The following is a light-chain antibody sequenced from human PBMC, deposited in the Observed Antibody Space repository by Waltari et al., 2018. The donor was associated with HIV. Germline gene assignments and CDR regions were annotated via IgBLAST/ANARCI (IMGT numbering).Light chain of an antibody. CDR2: EVS. J-gene: IGLJ1*01. CDR3: SSYAGSRGGV. Sequence: SPLPHPPSPPGSPGSSFPSPCPGPTGALGGFNFVSGYKQHPGKAPKLMIYEVSKRPSGVPARFSGSKSGNTASLTVSGLQAEDEADYYCSSYAGSRGGVFGTGTKVTVL. V-gene: IGLV2-8*01. CDR1: TGALGGFNF.